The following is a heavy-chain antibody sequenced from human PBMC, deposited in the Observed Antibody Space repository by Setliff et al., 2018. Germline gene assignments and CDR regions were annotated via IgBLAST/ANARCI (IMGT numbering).Heavy chain of an antibody. V-gene: IGHV3-30*18. Sequence: TGGSLRLSCAAAGFTFSNYAMSWVRQAPGKGLEWVAVISYDGSNKYYADSVKGRFTISRNNSKNTPYLQMNSLRAEDTAVYYCAKDRQQLYFDYWGQGTLVTVSS. CDR3: AKDRQQLYFDY. J-gene: IGHJ4*02. CDR2: ISYDGSNK. CDR1: GFTFSNYA. D-gene: IGHD6-13*01.